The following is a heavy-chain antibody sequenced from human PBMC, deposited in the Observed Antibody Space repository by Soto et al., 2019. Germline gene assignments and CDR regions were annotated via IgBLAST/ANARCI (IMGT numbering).Heavy chain of an antibody. CDR2: IYYSGST. V-gene: IGHV4-61*01. Sequence: SETLSLTCTVSGGSVSSGSYYWSWIRQPPGKGLEWIGYIYYSGSTNYNPSLKSRVTISVDTSKNQFSLKLSSVTAADTAVYYCARAAAQLLQDRFWFDPWGKGTLVTVSS. J-gene: IGHJ5*02. CDR1: GGSVSSGSYY. CDR3: ARAAAQLLQDRFWFDP. D-gene: IGHD2-2*01.